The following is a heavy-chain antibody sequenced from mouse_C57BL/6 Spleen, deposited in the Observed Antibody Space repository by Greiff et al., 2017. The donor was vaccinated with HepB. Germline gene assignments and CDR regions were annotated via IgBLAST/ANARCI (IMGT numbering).Heavy chain of an antibody. Sequence: EVMLVESGGGLVKPGGSLKLSCAASGFTFSSYAMSWVRQTPEKRLGWVATISDGGSYTYYPDNVKGRFTISRDNAKNNLYLQMSHLMSEDTAMYYCARGYSNYAFAYWGQGTLVTVSA. CDR1: GFTFSSYA. V-gene: IGHV5-4*03. J-gene: IGHJ3*01. D-gene: IGHD2-5*01. CDR3: ARGYSNYAFAY. CDR2: ISDGGSYT.